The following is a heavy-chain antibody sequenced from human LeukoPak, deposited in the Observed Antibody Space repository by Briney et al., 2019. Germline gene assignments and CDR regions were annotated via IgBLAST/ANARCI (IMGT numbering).Heavy chain of an antibody. D-gene: IGHD3-10*01. Sequence: ASVTVSFTVSGYTLTELSMHWVGQAQGKGGEWMGGFDPEDGQTIYAQKFQGRVTMTEDTSTDTAYMELSSLRSEDTAVYYCATDHSDTPSLVLYWGQGTLVTVSS. J-gene: IGHJ4*02. CDR3: ATDHSDTPSLVLY. CDR1: GYTLTELS. V-gene: IGHV1-24*01. CDR2: FDPEDGQT.